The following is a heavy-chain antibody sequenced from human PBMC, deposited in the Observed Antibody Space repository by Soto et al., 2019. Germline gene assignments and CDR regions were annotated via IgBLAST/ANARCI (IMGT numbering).Heavy chain of an antibody. CDR1: GFIFSSYG. CDR2: IWYDGSNK. Sequence: GGSLRLSCAASGFIFSSYGMHWVRQAPGKGLEWVAVIWYDGSNKYYADSVKGRFTISRDNSKNTLYLQMNSLRAEDTAVYYCAREYYGSGSYFKSAFDYWGQGTLVTVSS. D-gene: IGHD3-10*01. J-gene: IGHJ4*02. CDR3: AREYYGSGSYFKSAFDY. V-gene: IGHV3-33*01.